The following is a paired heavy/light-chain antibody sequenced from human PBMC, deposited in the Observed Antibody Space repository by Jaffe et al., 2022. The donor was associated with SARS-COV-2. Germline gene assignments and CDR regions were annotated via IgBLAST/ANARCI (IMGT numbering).Light chain of an antibody. J-gene: IGKJ4*01. V-gene: IGKV3-20*01. CDR3: QQYGSSPLT. CDR2: GAS. Sequence: EVVLTQSPGTLSLSPGERATLSCRASQSVSSMYLAWYQQKPGQAPRLLIYGASNRGTGIPDRFSGSGSGTDFTLTISRLEPEDFAVYYCQQYGSSPLTFGGGTKVEV. CDR1: QSVSSMY.
Heavy chain of an antibody. CDR3: AKDEYHSGSGKYFHYFGMDV. D-gene: IGHD3-10*01. J-gene: IGHJ6*02. CDR1: GFTFSDYG. V-gene: IGHV3-30*18. CDR2: ISYDGSNR. Sequence: QVQLVQSGGGVVQPGRSLRLSCAASGFTFSDYGIHWVRQAPGEGLEWVAVISYDGSNRYYGDSVKGRFTVSRDNSKNTLYLQMDSLRAEDTAVYYCAKDEYHSGSGKYFHYFGMDVWGQGTTVTVS.